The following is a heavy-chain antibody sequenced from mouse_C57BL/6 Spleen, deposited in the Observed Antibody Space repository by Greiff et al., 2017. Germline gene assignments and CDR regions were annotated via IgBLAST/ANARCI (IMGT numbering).Heavy chain of an antibody. Sequence: EVQLQQSGPELVKPGDSVKISCKASGYSFTGYFMNWVMQSHGKSLEWIGRINPYNGDTFYNQKFKGKATLTVDKSSSTAHMELRSLTSEDSAVYYCARPGIYYDYDWFAYWGQGTLVTVSA. CDR1: GYSFTGYF. CDR2: INPYNGDT. D-gene: IGHD2-4*01. V-gene: IGHV1-20*01. CDR3: ARPGIYYDYDWFAY. J-gene: IGHJ3*01.